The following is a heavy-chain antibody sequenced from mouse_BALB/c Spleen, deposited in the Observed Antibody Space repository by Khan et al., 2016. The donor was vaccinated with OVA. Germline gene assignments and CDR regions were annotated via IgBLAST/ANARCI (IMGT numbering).Heavy chain of an antibody. CDR1: GYSITSDYA. CDR3: AKIRGGDFDY. D-gene: IGHD3-1*01. V-gene: IGHV3-2*02. Sequence: VQLKESGPGLVKPSQSLSLTCTVTGYSITSDYAWNWIRQFPGNKLEWMGYISYSGNTKYNPSLKSRISITRETSKNQFFLQLNFVTIADTTTYYCAKIRGGDFDYWGQGTTLTVSS. J-gene: IGHJ2*01. CDR2: ISYSGNT.